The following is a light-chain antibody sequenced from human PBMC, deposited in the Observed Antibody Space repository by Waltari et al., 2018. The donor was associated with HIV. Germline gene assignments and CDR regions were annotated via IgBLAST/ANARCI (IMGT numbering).Light chain of an antibody. CDR1: QDISNY. CDR2: DAS. CDR3: QQYDNLPYT. Sequence: DIQMTQSPSSLSASVGDRVTITCQASQDISNYLNWYQQNPGKAPKVLIYDASNLKTGVPSRFSGSGSGTDFTFTISSLQPEDIATYYCQQYDNLPYTFGQGTKLEIK. V-gene: IGKV1-33*01. J-gene: IGKJ2*01.